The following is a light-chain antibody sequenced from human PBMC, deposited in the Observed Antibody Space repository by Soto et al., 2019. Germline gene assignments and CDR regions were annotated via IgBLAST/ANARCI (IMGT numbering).Light chain of an antibody. CDR2: DVS. CDR3: RSYASSRSLV. V-gene: IGLV2-14*01. CDR1: SSDVGGYYD. Sequence: QSVLTQPPSVSGSPGQSVTISCTGTSSDVGGYYDVSWYQQHPGKAPKLMIYDVSNRPSGVSNRFSGSKSGNTASLTISGLQAEDEADYYCRSYASSRSLVFGTGTKLTVL. J-gene: IGLJ1*01.